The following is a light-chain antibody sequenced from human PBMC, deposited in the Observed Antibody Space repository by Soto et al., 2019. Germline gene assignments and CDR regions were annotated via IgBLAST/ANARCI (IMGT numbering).Light chain of an antibody. Sequence: QSVLTQPPSASGTPGQRVTISCSGSSSNIGTNDAFWYQQLPGTAPKLLIYRSNQRPSGVPDRFSGSKSGTSASLAISGLRSEVEADYYCASWDYSLSGVLFGGGTKLTVL. J-gene: IGLJ2*01. CDR1: SSNIGTND. V-gene: IGLV1-47*01. CDR2: RSN. CDR3: ASWDYSLSGVL.